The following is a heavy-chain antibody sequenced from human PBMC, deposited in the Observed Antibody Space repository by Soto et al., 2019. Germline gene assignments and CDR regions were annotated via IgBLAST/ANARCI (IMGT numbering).Heavy chain of an antibody. CDR3: ARNLYDSGSCPHY. V-gene: IGHV4-38-2*01. Sequence: PSETLSLTCGVSGYSISSGYYWGWIRQPPGKGLEWIGSIYHSGSTYDNPSLKRRVTISVDTSKNEFYLQLRSVTAADTAVYYCARNLYDSGSCPHYWGQGTLVTAPQ. D-gene: IGHD3-10*01. CDR2: IYHSGST. J-gene: IGHJ4*02. CDR1: GYSISSGYY.